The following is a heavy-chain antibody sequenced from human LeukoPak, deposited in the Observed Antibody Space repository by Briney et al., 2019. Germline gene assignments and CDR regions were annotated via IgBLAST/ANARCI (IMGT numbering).Heavy chain of an antibody. CDR1: GSTFSSYA. D-gene: IGHD3-10*01. Sequence: GGSLRLSCAASGSTFSSYAMHWVRQAPGKGLEYVSAISSNGGSTYYANSVKGRFTISRDNSKNTLYLQMGSLRAEDMAVYYCATNTMVRGVLNYWGQGTLVTVSS. CDR3: ATNTMVRGVLNY. V-gene: IGHV3-64*01. CDR2: ISSNGGST. J-gene: IGHJ4*02.